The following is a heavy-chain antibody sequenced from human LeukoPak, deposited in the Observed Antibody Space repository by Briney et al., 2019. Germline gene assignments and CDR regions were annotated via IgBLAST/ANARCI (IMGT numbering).Heavy chain of an antibody. V-gene: IGHV4-38-2*02. CDR3: AREGGGNNDAFDI. CDR1: GYSISSGYY. J-gene: IGHJ3*02. D-gene: IGHD1/OR15-1a*01. Sequence: PSETLSLTCTVSGYSISSGYYWGWIRQPPGKGLEWIGSIYHSGSTYYDPSLKSRVTISVDTSKNQFSLKLSSVTAADTAVYYCAREGGGNNDAFDIWGQGTMVTVSS. CDR2: IYHSGST.